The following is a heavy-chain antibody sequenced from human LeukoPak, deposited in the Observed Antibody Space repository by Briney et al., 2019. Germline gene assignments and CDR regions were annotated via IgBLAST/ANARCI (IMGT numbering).Heavy chain of an antibody. D-gene: IGHD2-21*02. Sequence: SETLSLTCTVSGGSISSYYWSWIRQPPGKGLEWIGYIYYSGSTNYNPSLKSRVTISVDRSKNQFSLKLSSVTAADTAVYYCARDCGGDCPLDPWGQGTLVTVSS. CDR1: GGSISSYY. V-gene: IGHV4-59*12. CDR2: IYYSGST. CDR3: ARDCGGDCPLDP. J-gene: IGHJ5*02.